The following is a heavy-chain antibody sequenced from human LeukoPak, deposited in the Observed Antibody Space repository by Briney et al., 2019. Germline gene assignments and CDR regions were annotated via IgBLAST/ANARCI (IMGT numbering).Heavy chain of an antibody. V-gene: IGHV4-34*01. CDR1: GFTFSSYW. Sequence: GSLRLSCAASGFTFSSYWMHWVRQVAGKGLEWIGEINHSGSTNYNPSLKSRVTISVDTSKNQFSLKLSSVTAADTAVYYCARGMYYYYYYMDVWGKGTTVTVSS. CDR3: ARGMYYYYYYMDV. J-gene: IGHJ6*03. CDR2: INHSGST.